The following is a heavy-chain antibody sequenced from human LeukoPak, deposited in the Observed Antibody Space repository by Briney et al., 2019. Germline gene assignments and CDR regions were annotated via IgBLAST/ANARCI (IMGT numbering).Heavy chain of an antibody. CDR2: IYHSGRT. CDR3: ARESIVVVINSELSGAFDV. V-gene: IGHV4-38-2*02. CDR1: GYSISSGYY. J-gene: IGHJ3*01. D-gene: IGHD3-22*01. Sequence: PSETLSLTCSVSGYSISSGYYWGWIRQPPGKGLEWIGSIYHSGRTYYNPSLKSRVTISVDTSKNQFSLKLSSVTAADTAVYYCARESIVVVINSELSGAFDVWGQGTKVTVSS.